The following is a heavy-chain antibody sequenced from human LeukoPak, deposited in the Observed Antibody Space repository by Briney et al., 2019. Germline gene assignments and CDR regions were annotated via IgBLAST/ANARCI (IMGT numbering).Heavy chain of an antibody. CDR3: ARGHSSGWLKYYFDY. CDR2: INPSGGST. Sequence: ASVKVSCKASGYTFTSYYMHWVRQAPGQGLEWMGVINPSGGSTSYAQKFQGRVTMTRDMSTSTVYMELSSLRSEDTAVYYCARGHSSGWLKYYFDYWGQGTLVTVSS. CDR1: GYTFTSYY. V-gene: IGHV1-46*01. D-gene: IGHD6-19*01. J-gene: IGHJ4*02.